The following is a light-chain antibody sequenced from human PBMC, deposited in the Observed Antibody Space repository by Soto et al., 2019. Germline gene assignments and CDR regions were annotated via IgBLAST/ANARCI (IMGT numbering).Light chain of an antibody. CDR2: DAS. CDR3: HQADFSRN. J-gene: IGKJ1*01. V-gene: IGKV1-5*01. CDR1: QSILTW. Sequence: QVSRAPSSCTSWVGAKDTNNCRASQSILTWLAWYQQKPGKAPKLLIYDASNLQSGVPSRFSGSGSGTQFSLSIRSLPPDAFARYYCHQADFSRNFGQGTKVEIK.